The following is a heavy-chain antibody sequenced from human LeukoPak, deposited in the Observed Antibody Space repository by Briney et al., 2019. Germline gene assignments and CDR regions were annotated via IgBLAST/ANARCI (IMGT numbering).Heavy chain of an antibody. D-gene: IGHD3-9*01. J-gene: IGHJ4*02. CDR3: ANQYYDILTGYSPLDY. CDR1: GGSISSSSYY. V-gene: IGHV4-39*01. CDR2: IYYSGST. Sequence: SETLSLTCTVSGGSISSSSYYWGWIRQPPGKGLEWIGSIYYSGSTYYDPSLKSRVTISVDTSKNQFSLKLSSVTAADTAVYYCANQYYDILTGYSPLDYWGQGTLVTVSS.